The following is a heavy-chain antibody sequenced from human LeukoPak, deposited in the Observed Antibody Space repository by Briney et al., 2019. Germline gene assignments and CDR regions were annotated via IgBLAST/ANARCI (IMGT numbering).Heavy chain of an antibody. CDR1: GGTFSSYA. Sequence: SVKVSCKASGGTFSSYAISWVRQAPGQGLEWMGRIIPIFGTANYAQKFQGRVTITTDESTSTAYMELSSLRSEDTAVYYCASVDYSDYGRFDYWGQGTLVTVSS. CDR2: IIPIFGTA. V-gene: IGHV1-69*05. CDR3: ASVDYSDYGRFDY. J-gene: IGHJ4*02. D-gene: IGHD4-11*01.